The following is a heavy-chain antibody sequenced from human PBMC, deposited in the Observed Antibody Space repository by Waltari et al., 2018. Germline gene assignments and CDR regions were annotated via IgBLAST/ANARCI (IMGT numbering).Heavy chain of an antibody. CDR3: ARPKGRYCSSTSCYSFDY. Sequence: QVQLQQWGAGLLKPSETLSLTCAVYGGSFSGYYWSWIRQPPGKGLEWIGEINHSGSTNYNPSLKSRVTISVDTSKNQFSLKLSSVTAADTAVYYCARPKGRYCSSTSCYSFDYWGQGTLVTVSS. J-gene: IGHJ4*02. CDR1: GGSFSGYY. CDR2: INHSGST. D-gene: IGHD2-2*01. V-gene: IGHV4-34*01.